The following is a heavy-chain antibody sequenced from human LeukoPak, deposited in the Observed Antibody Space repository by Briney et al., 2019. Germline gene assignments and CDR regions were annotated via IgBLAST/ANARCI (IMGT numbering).Heavy chain of an antibody. CDR3: AREIDYGDYDDGFDV. Sequence: SETLSLTCAVSGGSISSSYWWSWVRQPPGKGLEWIGEMFHSGSTNYNPSLKSRVTISLDKSKNQFSLKLYSVTAADTAVYYCAREIDYGDYDDGFDVWGQGTMVTVSS. CDR2: MFHSGST. CDR1: GGSISSSYW. J-gene: IGHJ3*01. V-gene: IGHV4-4*02. D-gene: IGHD4-17*01.